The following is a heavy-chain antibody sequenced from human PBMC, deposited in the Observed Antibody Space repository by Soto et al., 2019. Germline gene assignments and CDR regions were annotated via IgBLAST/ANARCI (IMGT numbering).Heavy chain of an antibody. D-gene: IGHD6-13*01. CDR2: ISYDGSNK. CDR3: ARDWASSWYKEDNYYYYGMDV. CDR1: GFTFSSYA. V-gene: IGHV3-30-3*01. J-gene: IGHJ6*02. Sequence: QVQLVESRGGVVQPGRSLRLSCAASGFTFSSYAMHWVRQAPGKGLEWVAVISYDGSNKYYADSVKGRFTISRDNSKNTLYLQMNSLRAEDTAVYYCARDWASSWYKEDNYYYYGMDVWGQGTTVTVSS.